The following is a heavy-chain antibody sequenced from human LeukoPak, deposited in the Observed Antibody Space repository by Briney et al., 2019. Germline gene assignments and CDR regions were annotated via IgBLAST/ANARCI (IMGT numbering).Heavy chain of an antibody. Sequence: GGSLRLSCVASGLTVSNHWMSWVRRAPGKGLEWVANIREERGQEYYVDSVKGRFTISKNSAKNSLYLQMNTLRVEDTAMYYCASLDTAKQPLANHWGQGTLVTVSS. CDR3: ASLDTAKQPLANH. CDR2: IREERGQE. D-gene: IGHD5-18*01. CDR1: GLTVSNHW. V-gene: IGHV3-7*03. J-gene: IGHJ5*02.